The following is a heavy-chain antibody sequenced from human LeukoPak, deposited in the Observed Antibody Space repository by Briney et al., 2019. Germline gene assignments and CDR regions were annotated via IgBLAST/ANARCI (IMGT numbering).Heavy chain of an antibody. J-gene: IGHJ6*02. CDR3: ERYYYYYGMDV. Sequence: TLSLTCTVSGASISSSSYYWGWIRQPPGKALEWLALIYWDDDKRYSPSLKSRLTITKDTSKNQVVLTMTNMDPVDTATYYCERYYYYYGMDVWGQGTTVTVSS. CDR2: IYWDDDK. CDR1: GASISSSSYY. V-gene: IGHV2-5*02.